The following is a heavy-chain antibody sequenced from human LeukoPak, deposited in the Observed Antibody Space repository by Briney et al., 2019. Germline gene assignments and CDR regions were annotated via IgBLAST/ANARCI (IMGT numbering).Heavy chain of an antibody. CDR2: INPNSGGT. CDR3: ARKAPPYDSSGYFDY. Sequence: ASVKVSCKASGYTFTGYYMHWVRQAPGQGLEWMGWINPNSGGTNYAQKFQGRVTMTRDTSISTAYMELSRLRSDDTAVYYCARKAPPYDSSGYFDYWGQGTLVTVSS. J-gene: IGHJ4*02. D-gene: IGHD3-22*01. V-gene: IGHV1-2*02. CDR1: GYTFTGYY.